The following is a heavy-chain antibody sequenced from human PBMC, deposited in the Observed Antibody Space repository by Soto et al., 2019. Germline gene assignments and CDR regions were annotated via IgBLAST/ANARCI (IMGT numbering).Heavy chain of an antibody. CDR3: ARDGRWLQLGGAMDV. CDR1: GGSISSGGYY. V-gene: IGHV4-31*03. D-gene: IGHD5-12*01. CDR2: IYYSGNT. J-gene: IGHJ6*02. Sequence: QVQLQESGPGLVKPSQTLSLTCTVSGGSISSGGYYWSWIRQHPGKGLEWIGYIYYSGNTYYNPSLKSRVTIAVATSNNQFSLKLSYVTAADTAVYYCARDGRWLQLGGAMDVWGQGTTVTVSS.